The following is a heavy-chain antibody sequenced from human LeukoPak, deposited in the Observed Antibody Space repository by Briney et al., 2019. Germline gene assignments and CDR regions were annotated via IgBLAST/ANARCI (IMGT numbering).Heavy chain of an antibody. D-gene: IGHD2-2*01. CDR1: GGSISSSSYY. J-gene: IGHJ6*02. CDR2: IYYSGST. Sequence: SETPSLTCTVSGGSISSSSYYWGWIRQPPGKGLEWIGSIYYSGSTYYNPSLKSRVTISVDTSKNQFSLKLSSVTAADTAVYYCARDYFPIVVVPAARDGMDVWGQGTTVTVSS. CDR3: ARDYFPIVVVPAARDGMDV. V-gene: IGHV4-39*07.